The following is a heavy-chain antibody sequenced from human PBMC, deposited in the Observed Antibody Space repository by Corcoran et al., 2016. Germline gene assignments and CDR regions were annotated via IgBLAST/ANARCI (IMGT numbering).Heavy chain of an antibody. J-gene: IGHJ6*02. D-gene: IGHD2-2*01. CDR2: INPNTGDT. CDR1: GYTFTDYS. V-gene: IGHV1-2*02. CDR3: VRGGPLNSKYCSSVSCQPWAV. Sequence: QVQLVQSGAEVEKPGASVKVSCKASGYTFTDYSVHWVRQAPGQGLEWMAWINPNTGDTNYAQNFQGRVTMTRDTSISTAYMELSRLRSDDTAVYYCVRGGPLNSKYCSSVSCQPWAVWGQGTTVTVSS.